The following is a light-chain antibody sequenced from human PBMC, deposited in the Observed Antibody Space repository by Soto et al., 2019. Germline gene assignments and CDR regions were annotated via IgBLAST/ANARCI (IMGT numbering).Light chain of an antibody. CDR1: SSDVGGYNY. J-gene: IGLJ1*01. CDR3: SSYTTSNTRQIV. Sequence: QSLLTQPASVYGSPGQSITISCPGTSSDVGGYNYVSWYQQHPGKAPKFMIYDVSNRPSGVSNRFSGSKSGNTASLTISGLQAEDEADYYCSSYTTSNTRQIVFGTGTKVTVL. V-gene: IGLV2-14*01. CDR2: DVS.